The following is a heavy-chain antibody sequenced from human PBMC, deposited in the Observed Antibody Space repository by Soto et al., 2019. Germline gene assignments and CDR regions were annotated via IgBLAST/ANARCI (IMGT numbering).Heavy chain of an antibody. Sequence: QVQLVESGGGLVKPGGSLRLSCAASGSSFRDYYMSWIRQSPGKGLEWLSYITSSSSYTHYADSVKGRFTISRDNAKNSVYLQMNSLRAEHTAVYYCTGGQDNLAVNFDYWGQGTPVTVSS. J-gene: IGHJ4*02. CDR2: ITSSSSYT. CDR3: TGGQDNLAVNFDY. D-gene: IGHD6-19*01. V-gene: IGHV3-11*05. CDR1: GSSFRDYY.